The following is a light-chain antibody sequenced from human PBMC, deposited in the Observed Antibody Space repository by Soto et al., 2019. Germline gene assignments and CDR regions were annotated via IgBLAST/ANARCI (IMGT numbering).Light chain of an antibody. V-gene: IGKV3-20*01. CDR2: GAC. J-gene: IGKJ4*01. CDR1: QSVSSSF. Sequence: EIVLTQSPGTLSLSPGERVTLSCRASQSVSSSFLAWDQKKPGQAPRLLIYGACSRATGIPDRFSGSGSGTDFTLTISRLEPEDVATYYCQKYNSAPATFGGGTKVEIK. CDR3: QKYNSAPAT.